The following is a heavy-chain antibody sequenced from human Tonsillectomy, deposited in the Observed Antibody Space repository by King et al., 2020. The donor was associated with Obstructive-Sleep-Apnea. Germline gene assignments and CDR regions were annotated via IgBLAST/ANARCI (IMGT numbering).Heavy chain of an antibody. Sequence: LVQSGAEVKKPGESLKISCKGSGYSFTTYWICWVRPMPGKGLEWIGIIYPGDSDTRDSPSFPGQVTISADTSITTAYLQWSSLKASDTAMYYCARPSIVGALNHFDYWGQGTLVTVSS. CDR2: IYPGDSDT. J-gene: IGHJ4*02. D-gene: IGHD1-26*01. CDR1: GYSFTTYW. V-gene: IGHV5-51*01. CDR3: ARPSIVGALNHFDY.